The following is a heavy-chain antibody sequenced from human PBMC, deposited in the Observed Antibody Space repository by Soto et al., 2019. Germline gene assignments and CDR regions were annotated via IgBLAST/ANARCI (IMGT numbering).Heavy chain of an antibody. J-gene: IGHJ6*02. D-gene: IGHD3-16*01. CDR1: GYTFTSYY. Sequence: GASVKVSCKASGYTFTSYYMHWVRQAPGQGLEWMGIINPSGGSTSYAQKFQGRVTMTRDTSTSTVYMELSSLRSEDTAVYYCARDRYWGGADPRIDHIYYYYGMDVWGQGTTVTVSS. CDR3: ARDRYWGGADPRIDHIYYYYGMDV. CDR2: INPSGGST. V-gene: IGHV1-46*01.